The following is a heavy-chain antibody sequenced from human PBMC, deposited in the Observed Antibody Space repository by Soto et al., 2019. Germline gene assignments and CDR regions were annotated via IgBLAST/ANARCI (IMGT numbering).Heavy chain of an antibody. Sequence: SETLSLTCTVSGGSISSYYWSWIRQPPGKGLEWIGYIYYSGSTNYNPSLKSRVTISVDTSKNQFSLKLSSVTAADTAVYYCVRLNPLYYDFWSGSEDYDYWGQGTLVTVSS. CDR2: IYYSGST. D-gene: IGHD3-3*01. J-gene: IGHJ4*02. CDR3: VRLNPLYYDFWSGSEDYDY. V-gene: IGHV4-59*08. CDR1: GGSISSYY.